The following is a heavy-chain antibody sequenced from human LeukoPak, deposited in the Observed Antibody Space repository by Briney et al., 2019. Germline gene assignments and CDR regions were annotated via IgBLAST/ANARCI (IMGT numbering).Heavy chain of an antibody. CDR3: AKEDCGVDCSTFDY. CDR2: ISGSGGTT. CDR1: GFTCSRYA. V-gene: IGHV3-23*01. D-gene: IGHD2-21*02. J-gene: IGHJ4*02. Sequence: GGSLRRSCAASGFTCSRYAMSWVRQAPGKGLEWVSAISGSGGTTYYADSVKGRFTISRDNSKSTLYLQMNSLRSEDTAVYYCAKEDCGVDCSTFDYWGQGTLVTVSS.